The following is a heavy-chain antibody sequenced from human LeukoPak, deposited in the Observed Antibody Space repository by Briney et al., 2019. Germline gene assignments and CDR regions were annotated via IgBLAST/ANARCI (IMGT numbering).Heavy chain of an antibody. Sequence: KPSETLSLTCTVSGGSISSSSYYWGWIRQPPGKGLEWIGSIYYSGSTYYNPSLKSRVTISVDTSKNQFSLKLSSVTAADTAVYYCARDRLGYSYGYAGYYYGMDVWGQGTTVTVSS. J-gene: IGHJ6*02. V-gene: IGHV4-39*07. CDR3: ARDRLGYSYGYAGYYYGMDV. CDR2: IYYSGST. D-gene: IGHD5-18*01. CDR1: GGSISSSSYY.